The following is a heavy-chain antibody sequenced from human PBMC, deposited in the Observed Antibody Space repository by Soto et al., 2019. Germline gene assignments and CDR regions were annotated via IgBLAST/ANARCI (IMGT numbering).Heavy chain of an antibody. J-gene: IGHJ5*02. Sequence: KPSETLSLTCAVSGGSISSSNWWSWVRQPPGKGLEWIGEIYHSGSTNYNPSLKSRVTISVDKSKNQFSLKLSSVTAADTAVYYCARASTGYSNWFDPWGQGTLVTVSS. CDR3: ARASTGYSNWFDP. CDR2: IYHSGST. V-gene: IGHV4-4*02. D-gene: IGHD3-9*01. CDR1: GGSISSSNW.